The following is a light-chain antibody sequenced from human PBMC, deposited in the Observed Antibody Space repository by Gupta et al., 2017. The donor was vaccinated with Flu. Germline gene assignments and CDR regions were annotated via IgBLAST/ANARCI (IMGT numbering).Light chain of an antibody. J-gene: IGKJ1*01. Sequence: PGQPASISCKFSQSLRHSEGMTYLYWFLQRPGQPPQLLIQEVSKRCSGVPDRFSGSGSGTDFTLKITRVEAEDGGVYYCRQSVQLPWTFGQGTKVEI. CDR1: QSLRHSEGMTY. CDR3: RQSVQLPWT. V-gene: IGKV2D-29*01. CDR2: EVS.